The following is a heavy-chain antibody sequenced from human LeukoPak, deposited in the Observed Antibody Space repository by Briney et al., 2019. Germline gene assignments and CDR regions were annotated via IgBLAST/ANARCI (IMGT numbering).Heavy chain of an antibody. V-gene: IGHV3-9*01. CDR2: ISWNSGGI. CDR1: GFTFDDYA. Sequence: GGSLRLSCAASGFTFDDYAMHWVRQAPGKGLEWVSGISWNSGGIGYADSVKGRFTISRDSAKSSLYLQMNSLRAEDTAVYYCARAYYYGSGSYYAQNWFDPWGQGTLVTVSS. CDR3: ARAYYYGSGSYYAQNWFDP. J-gene: IGHJ5*02. D-gene: IGHD3-10*01.